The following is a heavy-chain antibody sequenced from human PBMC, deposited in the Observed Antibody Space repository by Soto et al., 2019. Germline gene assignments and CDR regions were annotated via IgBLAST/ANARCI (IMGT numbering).Heavy chain of an antibody. CDR1: GFTFTNYA. J-gene: IGHJ4*02. Sequence: GGSLRLSCAASGFTFTNYAMSWVRQAPGKGLEWVSTITGSGRSTYYADSMKGRFTISRDNSKNTLYLQMNSLRAEDTAVYYCAKPSGLATAGSAFDYWGQGTLVTVSS. CDR2: ITGSGRST. D-gene: IGHD6-13*01. V-gene: IGHV3-23*01. CDR3: AKPSGLATAGSAFDY.